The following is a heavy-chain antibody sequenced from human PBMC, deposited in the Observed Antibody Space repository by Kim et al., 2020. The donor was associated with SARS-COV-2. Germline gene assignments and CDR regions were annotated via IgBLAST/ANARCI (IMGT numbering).Heavy chain of an antibody. D-gene: IGHD6-6*01. CDR2: ISSSGSTI. CDR3: ARDWPYIAARPNFDY. Sequence: GGSLRLSCAASGFTFSSYEMNWVRQAPGKGLEWVSYISSSGSTIYYADSVKGRFTISRDNAKNSLYLQMNSLRAEDTAVYYCARDWPYIAARPNFDYWGQGTLLTVSS. CDR1: GFTFSSYE. J-gene: IGHJ4*02. V-gene: IGHV3-48*03.